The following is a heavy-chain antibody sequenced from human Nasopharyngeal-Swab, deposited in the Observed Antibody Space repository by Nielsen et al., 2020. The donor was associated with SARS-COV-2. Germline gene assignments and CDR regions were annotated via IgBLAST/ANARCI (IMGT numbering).Heavy chain of an antibody. J-gene: IGHJ6*03. Sequence: SETLSLTCDVSGGSISTYFWNWIRQAPGKGLEWIGYIYYTGSTNYNPSLKSRVTISVGPSKNQLSLKLASVTAADTAVYYCARGGWLRNDDYFYFMDVWGKGTTVTVS. CDR2: IYYTGST. V-gene: IGHV4-59*01. CDR1: GGSISTYF. CDR3: ARGGWLRNDDYFYFMDV. D-gene: IGHD3-22*01.